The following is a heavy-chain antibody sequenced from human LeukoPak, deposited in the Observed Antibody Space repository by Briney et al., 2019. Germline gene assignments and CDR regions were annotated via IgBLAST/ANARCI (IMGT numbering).Heavy chain of an antibody. CDR1: GFTFSSYL. Sequence: PGGSLRLSCAASGFTFSSYLMSWVRQAPGKGLEWVANIKQDGSEKYYVDSVKGRFTISRDNAKNSLYLQMNSLRAEDTAVYYCARAEGKYYWGQGTLVTVSS. V-gene: IGHV3-7*01. CDR3: ARAEGKYY. J-gene: IGHJ4*02. D-gene: IGHD3-10*01. CDR2: IKQDGSEK.